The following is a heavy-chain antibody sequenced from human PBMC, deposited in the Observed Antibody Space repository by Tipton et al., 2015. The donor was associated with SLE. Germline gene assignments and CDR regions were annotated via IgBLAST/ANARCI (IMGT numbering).Heavy chain of an antibody. Sequence: RSLRLSCAASGFTFSSYGMHWVRQAPGKGLEWVAFIRNDGSNKYYADSLKGRFTISRDNAKNSLYLQMNSLRAEDTAVYYCARHIYDTSGGPFDYWGQGTLVTVSS. CDR2: IRNDGSNK. CDR3: ARHIYDTSGGPFDY. J-gene: IGHJ4*02. V-gene: IGHV3-33*01. CDR1: GFTFSSYG. D-gene: IGHD3-22*01.